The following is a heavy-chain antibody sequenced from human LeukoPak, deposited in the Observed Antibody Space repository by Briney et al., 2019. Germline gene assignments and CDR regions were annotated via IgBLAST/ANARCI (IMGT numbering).Heavy chain of an antibody. J-gene: IGHJ4*02. D-gene: IGHD1-26*01. Sequence: GGSLRLSCAASGFTFSSYEMNWVRQAPGKGLEWVAVIGHEGNDITYGDSVKGRFIISRDNSKNTLYLEMDSLRAEDTAVYYCAKGPIVGAIDYWGQGTLVTVSS. CDR3: AKGPIVGAIDY. CDR2: IGHEGNDI. CDR1: GFTFSSYE. V-gene: IGHV3-33*06.